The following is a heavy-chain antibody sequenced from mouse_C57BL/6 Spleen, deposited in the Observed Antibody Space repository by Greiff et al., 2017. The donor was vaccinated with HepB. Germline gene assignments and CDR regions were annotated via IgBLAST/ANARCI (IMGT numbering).Heavy chain of an antibody. Sequence: EVQLQQSGAELVRPGASVKLSCTASGFNIKDDYMHWVKQRPEQGLEWIGWIDPENGDTEYASKFQGKATITADTSSNTAYLQLSSLTSEDTAVYYCTTRMVTTEAWFADWGQGTLVTVSA. D-gene: IGHD2-2*01. J-gene: IGHJ3*01. V-gene: IGHV14-4*01. CDR3: TTRMVTTEAWFAD. CDR1: GFNIKDDY. CDR2: IDPENGDT.